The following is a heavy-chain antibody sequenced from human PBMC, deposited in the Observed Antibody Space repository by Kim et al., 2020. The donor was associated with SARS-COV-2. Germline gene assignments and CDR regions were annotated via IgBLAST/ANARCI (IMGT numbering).Heavy chain of an antibody. J-gene: IGHJ6*02. Sequence: PTLRAQVTLSVDTSKNQFSRKLSSVTAADTAVYYCARDSSSWYSLGMDVWGQGTTVTVS. V-gene: IGHV4-4*07. D-gene: IGHD6-13*01. CDR3: ARDSSSWYSLGMDV.